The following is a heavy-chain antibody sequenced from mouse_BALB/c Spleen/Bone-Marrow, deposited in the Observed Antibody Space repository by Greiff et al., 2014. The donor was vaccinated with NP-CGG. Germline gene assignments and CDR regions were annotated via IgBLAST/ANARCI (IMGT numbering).Heavy chain of an antibody. CDR3: TRGGNWDDFDY. D-gene: IGHD4-1*01. J-gene: IGHJ2*01. V-gene: IGHV5-17*02. CDR2: ISSGSNYI. CDR1: GFTFSSFG. Sequence: VQLKESGGGLVQPGGSRKLSCAASGFTFSSFGMHWVRQAPEKGLEWVAYISSGSNYIYYADTVKGRFTISRDNPKNTLFLQMTSLRSEDTAMYYCTRGGNWDDFDYWGQGTTLTVSS.